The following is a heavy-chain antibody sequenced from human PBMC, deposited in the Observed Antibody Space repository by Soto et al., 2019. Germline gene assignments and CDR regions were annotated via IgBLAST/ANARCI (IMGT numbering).Heavy chain of an antibody. J-gene: IGHJ3*01. D-gene: IGHD5-12*01. Sequence: EVQVLVSGGALVQPGGSLRLSCAASGFTIRNYAMSWVRQAPGKALEWVSGISGSSDRTYYADSVQGRFTISKDTSSNTLSLQMNSLRVEDTAVYHCEGSWTWGQGTMVTVSS. V-gene: IGHV3-23*01. CDR1: GFTIRNYA. CDR3: EGSWT. CDR2: ISGSSDRT.